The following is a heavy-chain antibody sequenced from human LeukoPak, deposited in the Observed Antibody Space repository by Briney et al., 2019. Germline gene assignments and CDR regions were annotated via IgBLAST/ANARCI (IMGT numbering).Heavy chain of an antibody. Sequence: GGSLRLSCAASGFTFSDYYMSWIRQAPGKGLEWVSYISSSGSTIYYADSVKGRFTISRDNAKNSLYLQMNSLRAEDTAVYYCATPLSSGWPLEKTYYFDYWGQGTLVTVSS. CDR1: GFTFSDYY. CDR3: ATPLSSGWPLEKTYYFDY. J-gene: IGHJ4*02. V-gene: IGHV3-11*01. D-gene: IGHD6-19*01. CDR2: ISSSGSTI.